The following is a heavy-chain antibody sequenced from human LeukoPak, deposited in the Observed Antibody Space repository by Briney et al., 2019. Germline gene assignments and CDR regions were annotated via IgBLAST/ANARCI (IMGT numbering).Heavy chain of an antibody. D-gene: IGHD6-13*01. CDR3: ARRYSSSWYVGFFDP. CDR1: GGSISSYY. Sequence: SETLSLTCTVSGGSISSYYWSWIRQPPGKGLEGIGYIYTSGSTNYNPSLKSRVATSVDTSKNQFSLRLSSVTAADTAIYYCARRYSSSWYVGFFDPWGQGTLVTVSS. V-gene: IGHV4-4*09. J-gene: IGHJ5*02. CDR2: IYTSGST.